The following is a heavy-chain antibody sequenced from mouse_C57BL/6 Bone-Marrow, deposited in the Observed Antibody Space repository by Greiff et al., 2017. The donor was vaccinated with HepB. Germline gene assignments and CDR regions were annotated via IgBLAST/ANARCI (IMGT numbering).Heavy chain of an antibody. J-gene: IGHJ2*01. Sequence: VKLQESGAELVKPGASVKISCKASGYAFSSYWMNWVKQRPGKGLEWIGQIYPGDGDTNYNGKFKGKATLTADKSSSTAYMQLSSLTSEDSAVYFCARRRDSNYPYFDYWGQGTTLTVSS. V-gene: IGHV1-80*01. CDR3: ARRRDSNYPYFDY. D-gene: IGHD2-5*01. CDR1: GYAFSSYW. CDR2: IYPGDGDT.